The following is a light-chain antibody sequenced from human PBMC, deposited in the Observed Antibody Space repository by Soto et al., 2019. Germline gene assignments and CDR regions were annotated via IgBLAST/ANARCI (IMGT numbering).Light chain of an antibody. V-gene: IGLV2-23*01. CDR2: EGS. CDR3: LSYAGRSNSGV. Sequence: QSVLTQPASASGSPGQSVTISCTGTSSDVVSYNLVSCYQQHPGKAPELMIYEGSNRPSGVSNGFSGSKSGNTASLTLSGLQAEDEADYYCLSYAGRSNSGVFGGGTKLTVL. J-gene: IGLJ2*01. CDR1: SSDVVSYNL.